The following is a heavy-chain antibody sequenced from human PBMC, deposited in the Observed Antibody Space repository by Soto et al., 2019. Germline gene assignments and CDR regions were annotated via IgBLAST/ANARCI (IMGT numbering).Heavy chain of an antibody. Sequence: SETLSLTCTVSGGSISSYYWSWIRQPPGKGPEWIGYIYYSGSTNYNPSLKSRVTISVDTSKNQFSLKLSSVTAADTAVYYCARIERVAGPYYFDYWGQGTLVTVSS. D-gene: IGHD6-19*01. V-gene: IGHV4-59*01. CDR1: GGSISSYY. J-gene: IGHJ4*02. CDR3: ARIERVAGPYYFDY. CDR2: IYYSGST.